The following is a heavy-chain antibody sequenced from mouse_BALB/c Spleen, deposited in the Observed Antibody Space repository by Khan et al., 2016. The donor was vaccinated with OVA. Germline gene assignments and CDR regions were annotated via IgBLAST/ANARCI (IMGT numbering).Heavy chain of an antibody. J-gene: IGHJ4*01. D-gene: IGHD4-1*01. CDR1: GYSITSDYA. CDR3: ASELGRYYAMDY. V-gene: IGHV3-2*02. CDR2: ISYSGST. Sequence: EVQLQESGPGLVKPSQSLSLTCTVAGYSITSDYAWNWIRQFPGNKLEWMGYISYSGSTGYNPSLKSRISITRYTSKHQFFLQLNSVTTEDTATYYCASELGRYYAMDYWGQGTSVTVSS.